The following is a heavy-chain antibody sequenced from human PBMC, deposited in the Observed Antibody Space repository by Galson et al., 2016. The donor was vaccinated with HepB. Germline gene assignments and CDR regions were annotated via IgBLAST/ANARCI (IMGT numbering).Heavy chain of an antibody. CDR2: IYSGGST. CDR1: GFSVSNRY. Sequence: SLRLSCAASGFSVSNRYMSWVRQAPGKGLEWVSIIYSGGSTQYAGSVKGRFNISRDNSKNTLYLQMNSLRAEDTAVYYCARDGCHNGVCYNYLFDLWGQGIVVTVSS. CDR3: ARDGCHNGVCYNYLFDL. J-gene: IGHJ4*02. V-gene: IGHV3-66*01. D-gene: IGHD2-8*01.